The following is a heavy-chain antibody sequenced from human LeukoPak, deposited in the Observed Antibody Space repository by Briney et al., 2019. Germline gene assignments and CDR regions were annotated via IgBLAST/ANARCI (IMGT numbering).Heavy chain of an antibody. CDR3: AKGDGSYYYYYGMDV. V-gene: IGHV3-30*18. CDR1: GFTFSSYG. D-gene: IGHD1-26*01. Sequence: PGGSLRLSCAASGFTFSSYGMHWVRQAPGKGLEWVAVISYDGSNKYYADSVKGRFTISRDNSKNTLYLQMNSLRAEDTAVYYCAKGDGSYYYYYGMDVWGQGTTVIASS. CDR2: ISYDGSNK. J-gene: IGHJ6*02.